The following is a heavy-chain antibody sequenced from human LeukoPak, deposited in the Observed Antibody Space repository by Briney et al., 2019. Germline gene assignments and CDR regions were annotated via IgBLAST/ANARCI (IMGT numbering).Heavy chain of an antibody. CDR1: GGSINSYY. CDR2: IYYSGST. CDR3: ASWDGYKLDY. Sequence: SETLSLTCTVSGGSINSYYWSWIRQPPGKGLEWIGYIYYSGSTNYNPSLKSRVTISVDTSKNQFSLKLSSVTAADTAVYYCASWDGYKLDYWGQGTLVTVSS. V-gene: IGHV4-59*01. D-gene: IGHD5-24*01. J-gene: IGHJ4*02.